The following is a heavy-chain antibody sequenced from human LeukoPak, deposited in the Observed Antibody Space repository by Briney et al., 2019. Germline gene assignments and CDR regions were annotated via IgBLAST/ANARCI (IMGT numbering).Heavy chain of an antibody. Sequence: PGGSLRLSCAASGFTFSNYAMTWVRQAPGKGLEWGSSVTASGGGSYYAGSVKGRFTISRDNSRNTLYLQMNSLGVGDTAVYYCAKDQYYGDRAVTHFDYWGQGALVTVSS. CDR3: AKDQYYGDRAVTHFDY. CDR1: GFTFSNYA. J-gene: IGHJ4*02. V-gene: IGHV3-23*01. D-gene: IGHD4-17*01. CDR2: VTASGGGS.